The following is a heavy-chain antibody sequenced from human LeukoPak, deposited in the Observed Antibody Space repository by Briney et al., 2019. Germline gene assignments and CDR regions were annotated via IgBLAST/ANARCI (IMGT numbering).Heavy chain of an antibody. D-gene: IGHD6-19*01. Sequence: GGSLRLSCAASGFTFSSYAMHWVRQAPGKGLEYVSAISSNGGSTYYANSVKGRLTISRDNSKNTLYLQMGSLRAEDMAVYYCAREAYSSGWNWFDPWGQGTLVTVSS. J-gene: IGHJ5*02. CDR1: GFTFSSYA. CDR3: AREAYSSGWNWFDP. CDR2: ISSNGGST. V-gene: IGHV3-64*01.